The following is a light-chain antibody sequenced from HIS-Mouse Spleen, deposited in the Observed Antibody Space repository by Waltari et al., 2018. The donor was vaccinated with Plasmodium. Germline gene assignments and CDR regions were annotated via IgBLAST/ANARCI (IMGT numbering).Light chain of an antibody. Sequence: DIQMTQSPSSLSASVGDRVTITCQANQDISNYLNWYQQKPGKAPKLLIYDASKLETGLPTSFSGSGAGTDFNFTISSLQPEDIATYYCQQYDNLPLTFGGGTKVEIK. V-gene: IGKV1-33*01. CDR1: QDISNY. CDR3: QQYDNLPLT. CDR2: DAS. J-gene: IGKJ4*01.